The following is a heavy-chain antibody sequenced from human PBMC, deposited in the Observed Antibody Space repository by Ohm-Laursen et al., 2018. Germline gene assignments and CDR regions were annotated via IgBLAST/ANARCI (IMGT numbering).Heavy chain of an antibody. CDR3: ARVEAAAGTFDY. V-gene: IGHV3-48*01. D-gene: IGHD6-13*01. CDR1: GFTFSSYS. CDR2: ISSSTSTI. J-gene: IGHJ4*02. Sequence: GSLRLSCTASGFTFSSYSMNWVRQAPGKGLEWVSYISSSTSTIYYADSVKGRFTISRDNAKNSLYLQMNSLRAEDTAVYYCARVEAAAGTFDYWGQGTLVTVSS.